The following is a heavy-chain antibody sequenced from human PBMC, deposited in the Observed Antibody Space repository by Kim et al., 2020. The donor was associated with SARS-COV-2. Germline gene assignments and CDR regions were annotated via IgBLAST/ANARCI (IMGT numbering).Heavy chain of an antibody. CDR3: AKDRSLIAARPYYYGMD. CDR1: GFTFSSYG. V-gene: IGHV3-30*18. Sequence: GGSPRLSCAASGFTFSSYGMHWVRQAPGKGLEWVAVISYDGSNKYYADSVKGRFTISRDNSKNTLYLQMTSLRAEDTAVYYCAKDRSLIAARPYYYGMD. J-gene: IGHJ6*01. D-gene: IGHD6-6*01. CDR2: ISYDGSNK.